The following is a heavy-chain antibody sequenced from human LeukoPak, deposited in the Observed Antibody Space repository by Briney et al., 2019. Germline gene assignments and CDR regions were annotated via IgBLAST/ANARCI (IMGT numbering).Heavy chain of an antibody. V-gene: IGHV3-30*18. CDR3: AKDNYYDGSGYLDY. J-gene: IGHJ4*02. Sequence: GGSLRLSCAASGFTFSSYGMHWVRQAPGKGLEWVAVISYDGSNKYYADSVKGRFTISRDNSKNTLYLQMNSLRAEDTAVYYCAKDNYYDGSGYLDYWGQGTLVTVSS. CDR1: GFTFSSYG. CDR2: ISYDGSNK. D-gene: IGHD3-22*01.